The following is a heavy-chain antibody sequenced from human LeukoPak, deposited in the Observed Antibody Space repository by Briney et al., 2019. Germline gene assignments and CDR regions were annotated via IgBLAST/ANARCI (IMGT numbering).Heavy chain of an antibody. CDR3: ANHYDFRSGYNWFDP. V-gene: IGHV4-59*01. CDR1: VGSISSYY. CDR2: IYYSGST. Sequence: PSETLSLTCTVSVGSISSYYWSWIRQPPGKGLEWIGYIYYSGSTNYTPSLKSRVTISVDTSKNQFSLKLSSVTAADTAVYYCANHYDFRSGYNWFDPWGQGTLVTVSS. D-gene: IGHD3-3*01. J-gene: IGHJ5*02.